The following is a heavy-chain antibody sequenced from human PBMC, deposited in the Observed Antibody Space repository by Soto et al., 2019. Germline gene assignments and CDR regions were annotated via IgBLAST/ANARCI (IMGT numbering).Heavy chain of an antibody. J-gene: IGHJ4*02. V-gene: IGHV1-18*01. CDR3: ARDSFNYDFWSGYYAFDY. D-gene: IGHD3-3*01. CDR1: GYSFTNYG. CDR2: ISAYNGNT. Sequence: QVPLVQSGPVVKKPEASVKVSCKASGYSFTNYGISWVRQGPGQGLEWMGWISAYNGNTNYAQKVQGRVSVTTDTSTSTAYMELRSLRSDDTAVYYCARDSFNYDFWSGYYAFDYWGQGTLVSVSS.